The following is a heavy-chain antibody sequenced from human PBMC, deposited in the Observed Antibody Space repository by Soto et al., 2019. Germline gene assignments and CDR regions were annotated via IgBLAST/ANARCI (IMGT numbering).Heavy chain of an antibody. CDR1: GGSISSFY. D-gene: IGHD7-27*01. V-gene: IGHV4-59*01. J-gene: IGHJ5*02. CDR3: GRGTGAINWFDL. Sequence: SETLSLTCTVSGGSISSFYWSWIXQPPGKGLEWIGYMYNTGSTVYNPSLKSRVTISVDTSKNQFYLKVNSVTAADTAVYYCGRGTGAINWFDLWGQGTLVTVSS. CDR2: MYNTGST.